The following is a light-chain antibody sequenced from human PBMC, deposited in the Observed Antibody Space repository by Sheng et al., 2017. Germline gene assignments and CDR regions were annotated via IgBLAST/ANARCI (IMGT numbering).Light chain of an antibody. V-gene: IGLV1-40*01. CDR1: PGRNS. Sequence: QSVLTQPPSVSGAPGQTVTISCSGHPGRNSVHWYQYFPGRAPRLLIYNDVRRPYGVPDRFSGSKSGASASLTITDLRADDEAQYYCQAFDVGLSGAVFGGGTKLTVL. CDR2: NDV. J-gene: IGLJ2*01. CDR3: QAFDVGLSGAV.